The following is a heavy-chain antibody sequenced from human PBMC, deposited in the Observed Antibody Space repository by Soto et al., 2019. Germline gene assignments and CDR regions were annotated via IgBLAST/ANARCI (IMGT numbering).Heavy chain of an antibody. CDR2: ISPLNGRT. CDR1: GYTLTSYG. Sequence: QVQLVQSGPDLKRPGASMKVSCKASGYTLTSYGISWVRQAPGQGLEWMAWISPLNGRTHYSQKAQGRVTLSTDTSANTAYMEMPTLRVDDTAVYYCAMDYGDRPEYFKHWGQGTLVTVS. V-gene: IGHV1-18*04. D-gene: IGHD4-17*01. J-gene: IGHJ1*01. CDR3: AMDYGDRPEYFKH.